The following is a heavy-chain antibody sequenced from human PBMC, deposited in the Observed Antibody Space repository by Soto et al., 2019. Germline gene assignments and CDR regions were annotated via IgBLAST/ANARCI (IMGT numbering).Heavy chain of an antibody. J-gene: IGHJ6*02. V-gene: IGHV3-30-3*01. CDR1: GFTFSSYV. Sequence: QVQLVESGGGVVQPGRSLRLSCAASGFTFSSYVIHWVRQAPGKGLEWVAVLSYDGNNKYYADSVKGRFTISRDNSKNTLFLQMNSLRAEDTAVYYCARDSYCSGGNCYRYYYGMDVWGQGTTVTVSS. D-gene: IGHD2-15*01. CDR2: LSYDGNNK. CDR3: ARDSYCSGGNCYRYYYGMDV.